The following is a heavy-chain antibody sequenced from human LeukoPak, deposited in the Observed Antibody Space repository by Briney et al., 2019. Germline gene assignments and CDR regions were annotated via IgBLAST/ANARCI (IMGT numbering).Heavy chain of an antibody. CDR3: ARDGKVGATKYYYYMDV. V-gene: IGHV4-30-4*08. Sequence: PPEALSLTCTVSGGSICSGDYYWSWRRQPRGKGLGWMGYIYCSGSTYYNPYLKSRVTISVDTSNNQFSLKLSSVPAADTAVYYCARDGKVGATKYYYYMDVWGKGTTVTVSS. CDR1: GGSICSGDYY. J-gene: IGHJ6*03. D-gene: IGHD1-26*01. CDR2: IYCSGST.